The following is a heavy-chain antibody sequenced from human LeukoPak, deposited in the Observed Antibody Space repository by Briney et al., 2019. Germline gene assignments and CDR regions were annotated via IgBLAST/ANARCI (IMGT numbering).Heavy chain of an antibody. CDR1: RYTFTGYY. J-gene: IGHJ6*03. CDR3: ARDNRYSSPLGGYYYYYMDV. CDR2: INPNSGGT. D-gene: IGHD6-13*01. Sequence: ASVKVSCKASRYTFTGYYMHWVRQAPGQGLEWMGWINPNSGGTNYAQKFQGRVTMTRDTSISTAYMELSRLRSDDTAVYYCARDNRYSSPLGGYYYYYMDVWGKGTTVTVSS. V-gene: IGHV1-2*02.